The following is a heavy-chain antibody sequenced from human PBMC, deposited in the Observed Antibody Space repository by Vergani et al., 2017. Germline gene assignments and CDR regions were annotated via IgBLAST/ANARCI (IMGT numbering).Heavy chain of an antibody. CDR2: IRTSSSYI. CDR3: ARDTRGPEGADY. V-gene: IGHV3-21*02. CDR1: GFTFSTYA. D-gene: IGHD1-14*01. Sequence: EVQLVESGGGLVKPGGSLRLSCAASGFTFSTYAMNWVRQAPGKGLEWVSSIRTSSSYIYYADSVKGRFTISRDNAKNSLYLQMNNLRAGDTAVYYCARDTRGPEGADYWGQGTLVTVSS. J-gene: IGHJ4*02.